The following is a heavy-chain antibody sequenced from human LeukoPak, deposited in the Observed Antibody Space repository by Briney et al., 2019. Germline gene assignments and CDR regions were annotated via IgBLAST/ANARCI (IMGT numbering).Heavy chain of an antibody. D-gene: IGHD2-2*01. CDR1: GGSISSSSYY. CDR3: ARYYFGCSSTSCEGYDY. J-gene: IGHJ4*02. V-gene: IGHV4-39*07. CDR2: IYYSGST. Sequence: PSETLSLTCTVSGGSISSSSYYWGWIRQPPGKGLEWIGSIYYSGSTYYNPSLKSRVTISVDTSKNQFSLKLSSVTAADTAVYYCARYYFGCSSTSCEGYDYWGQGTLVTVSS.